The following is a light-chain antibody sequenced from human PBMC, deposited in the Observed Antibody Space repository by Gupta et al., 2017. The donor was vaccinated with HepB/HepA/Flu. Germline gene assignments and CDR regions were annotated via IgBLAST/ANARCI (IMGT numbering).Light chain of an antibody. J-gene: IGKJ5*01. CDR3: QQRSNWPQIT. CDR2: DAS. CDR1: QSVSSY. Sequence: EIVLTQPPAPLSLSPGERATLSCRASQSVSSYLAWYQQKPGQAPRLLIYDASNRATDIPARFSGSGSGTDFTLTISSLEPEDFAVYYCQQRSNWPQITFGQGTRLGLN. V-gene: IGKV3-11*01.